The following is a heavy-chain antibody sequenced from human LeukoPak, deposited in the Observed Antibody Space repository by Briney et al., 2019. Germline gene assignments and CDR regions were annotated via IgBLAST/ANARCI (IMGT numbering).Heavy chain of an antibody. Sequence: GGSLRLSCAASGFTFSSYGMHWVRQAPGKGLEWVAFIRYDGSNKYYADSVKGRFTISRDNSKNTPYLQMNSLRAEDTAVYYCAKDQVDTAMVNQMGFDYWGQGTLVTVSS. J-gene: IGHJ4*02. V-gene: IGHV3-30*02. CDR2: IRYDGSNK. CDR3: AKDQVDTAMVNQMGFDY. CDR1: GFTFSSYG. D-gene: IGHD5-18*01.